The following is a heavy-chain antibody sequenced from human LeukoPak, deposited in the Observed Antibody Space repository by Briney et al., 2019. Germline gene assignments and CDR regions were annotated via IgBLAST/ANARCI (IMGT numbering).Heavy chain of an antibody. D-gene: IGHD2-2*01. CDR3: AANIVVVPAAHYYYYGMDV. CDR2: ISGSGGST. CDR1: GFTFSSYA. V-gene: IGHV3-23*01. Sequence: GGSLRLSCAASGFTFSSYAMSWVRQAPGKGLEWVSAISGSGGSTYFADSVKGRFTISRDNSKNTLYLQMNSLRAEDTAVYYCAANIVVVPAAHYYYYGMDVWGKGTTVTVSS. J-gene: IGHJ6*04.